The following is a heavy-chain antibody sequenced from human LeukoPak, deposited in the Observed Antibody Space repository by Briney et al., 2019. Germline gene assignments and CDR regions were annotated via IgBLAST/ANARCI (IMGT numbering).Heavy chain of an antibody. CDR3: ARPLQPGYSYGYGVMGWFDP. V-gene: IGHV4-39*01. J-gene: IGHJ5*02. D-gene: IGHD5-18*01. CDR1: GGSISSSSYY. CDR2: IYYSVST. Sequence: SETLSLTCTVSGGSISSSSYYWGWIRQPPGKGLEWIGSIYYSVSTYYNPSLKSRVTISVDTSKNQFSLKLSSVTAADAAVYYCARPLQPGYSYGYGVMGWFDPWGQGTLVTVSS.